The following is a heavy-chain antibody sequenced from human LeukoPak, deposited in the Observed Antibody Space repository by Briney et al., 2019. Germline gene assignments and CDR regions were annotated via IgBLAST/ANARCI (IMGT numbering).Heavy chain of an antibody. V-gene: IGHV4-61*02. CDR3: ARLSPHELSGSYSDAFDI. Sequence: SQTLSLTCTVSGGPIRSDTYYWSWIRQPAGKGLEWIGRIYTSGSTNYNPSLKSRVTISVDTSKNQFSLKLSSVTAADTAVYYCARLSPHELSGSYSDAFDIWGQGTMVTVSS. D-gene: IGHD1-26*01. J-gene: IGHJ3*02. CDR2: IYTSGST. CDR1: GGPIRSDTYY.